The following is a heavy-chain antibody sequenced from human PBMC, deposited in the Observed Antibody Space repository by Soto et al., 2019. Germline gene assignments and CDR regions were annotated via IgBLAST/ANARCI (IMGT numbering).Heavy chain of an antibody. D-gene: IGHD6-13*01. CDR1: GFTFSSYA. V-gene: IGHV3-30-3*01. Sequence: GGSLRLSCAASGFTFSSYAMHWVRQAPGKGLEWVAVISYDGSNKYYADSVKGRFTISRDNSKNTLYLQMNSLRAEDTAVYYCARDLGFVGGQLVSVDYYYYYGMDVWGQGTTVTVSS. CDR2: ISYDGSNK. CDR3: ARDLGFVGGQLVSVDYYYYYGMDV. J-gene: IGHJ6*02.